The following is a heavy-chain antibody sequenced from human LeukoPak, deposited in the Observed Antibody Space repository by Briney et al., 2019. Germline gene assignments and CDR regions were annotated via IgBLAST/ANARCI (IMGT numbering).Heavy chain of an antibody. CDR1: GGSISSYY. J-gene: IGHJ4*02. D-gene: IGHD3-10*01. CDR2: IYYSGST. V-gene: IGHV4-59*01. CDR3: ARDGSYGSGFDY. Sequence: ASETLSLTCTVSGGSISSYYWSWIRQPPGKGLEWIGYIYYSGSTNYNPSLKSRVTISVDTSKNQFSLKLSSVTAADTAVYYCARDGSYGSGFDYWGQGTLVTVSS.